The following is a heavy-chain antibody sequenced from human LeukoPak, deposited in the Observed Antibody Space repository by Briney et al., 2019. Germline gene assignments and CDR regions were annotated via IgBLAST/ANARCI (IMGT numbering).Heavy chain of an antibody. CDR3: ARDHPESSGWSSLPYYYYGMDV. J-gene: IGHJ6*02. CDR2: ISYDGSNK. Sequence: AGGSLRLSCAASGFTFSSYAMHWVRQAPGKGLDWVAVISYDGSNKYYADSVKGRFTISRDNSKNTLYLQMNSLRAEDTAVYYCARDHPESSGWSSLPYYYYGMDVWGQGTTVTVSS. V-gene: IGHV3-30-3*01. D-gene: IGHD6-19*01. CDR1: GFTFSSYA.